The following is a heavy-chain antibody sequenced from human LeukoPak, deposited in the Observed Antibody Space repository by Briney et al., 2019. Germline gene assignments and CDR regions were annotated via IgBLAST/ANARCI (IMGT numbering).Heavy chain of an antibody. Sequence: GGSLRLSCAASGFTFSRYTMNWVRQAPGKGLEWVSSISSTSSYIHYADSVKGRFTISRDNAKNTLHLQMNSLRAEDTAVYYCARGRVAGGMDVWGQGTTVTVSS. D-gene: IGHD6-19*01. CDR2: ISSTSSYI. CDR1: GFTFSRYT. V-gene: IGHV3-21*01. J-gene: IGHJ6*02. CDR3: ARGRVAGGMDV.